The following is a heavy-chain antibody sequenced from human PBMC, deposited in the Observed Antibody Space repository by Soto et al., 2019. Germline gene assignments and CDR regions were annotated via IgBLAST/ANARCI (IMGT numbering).Heavy chain of an antibody. V-gene: IGHV3-23*01. J-gene: IGHJ4*02. CDR3: AKSRYSDSSGDFYDY. Sequence: EVQLLESGGGLVQPGGSLGFSGEAFVSTFNNNPMSWFRQPPGKGWEGVSGIGGSGRTTYYADSVKGRFTISRDNSNNTLFLQMNSLRAEDTAVYYCAKSRYSDSSGDFYDYWGQGTLVTVSS. D-gene: IGHD3-22*01. CDR1: VSTFNNNP. CDR2: IGGSGRTT.